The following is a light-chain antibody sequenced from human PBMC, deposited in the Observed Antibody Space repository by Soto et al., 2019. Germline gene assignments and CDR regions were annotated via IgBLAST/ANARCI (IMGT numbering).Light chain of an antibody. CDR2: DAS. Sequence: DIQMTQSPSTLSTSVGARVTITCRASQNVSYWLAWYQKKPGKAPNLLIYDASILASGVPSRFSGGGFGTESTLNISSLQPDDSAIYYCQHYNSWPPGTFGQGTKVDI. CDR1: QNVSYW. J-gene: IGKJ2*01. CDR3: QHYNSWPPGT. V-gene: IGKV1-5*01.